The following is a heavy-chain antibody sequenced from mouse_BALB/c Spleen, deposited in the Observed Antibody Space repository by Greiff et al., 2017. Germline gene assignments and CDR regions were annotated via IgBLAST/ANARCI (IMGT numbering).Heavy chain of an antibody. D-gene: IGHD4-1*01. CDR2: ISSGSSTI. V-gene: IGHV5-17*02. Sequence: EVKLMESGGGLVQPGGSRKLSCAASGFTFSSFGMHWVRQAPEKGLEWVAYISSGSSTIYYADTVKGRFTISRDNPKNTLFLQMTSLRSEDTAMYYCAREGTGAWFAYWGQGTLVTVSA. J-gene: IGHJ3*01. CDR1: GFTFSSFG. CDR3: AREGTGAWFAY.